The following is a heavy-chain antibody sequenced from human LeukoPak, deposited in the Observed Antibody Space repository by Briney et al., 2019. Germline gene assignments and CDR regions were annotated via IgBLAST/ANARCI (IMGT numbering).Heavy chain of an antibody. J-gene: IGHJ4*02. CDR2: IKQEGSEK. CDR3: AKKGGYSSGYYY. D-gene: IGHD3-22*01. Sequence: GGSLRLSCAASGFIFSYYWMTWVRQAPGKGLEWVANIKQEGSEKDYVDSVKGRFTISRDNAKNSLYLQMDSLRIEDTAVYYCAKKGGYSSGYYYWGQGPLVTVSS. CDR1: GFIFSYYW. V-gene: IGHV3-7*01.